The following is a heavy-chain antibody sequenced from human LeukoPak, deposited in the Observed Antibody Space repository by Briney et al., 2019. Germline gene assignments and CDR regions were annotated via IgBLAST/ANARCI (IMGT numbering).Heavy chain of an antibody. CDR1: GFTFSNAW. D-gene: IGHD3-22*01. CDR3: TTQVAVVVISPN. J-gene: IGHJ4*02. CDR2: IKSKTDGGAT. V-gene: IGHV3-15*01. Sequence: GGSLRLSCAASGFTFSNAWMSWVRQAPGKGLEWVGRIKSKTDGGATDYAAPVKGRFTISRDDSKNTLYLQMNSLKTEDTAVYYCTTQVAVVVISPNWGQGTLVTVSS.